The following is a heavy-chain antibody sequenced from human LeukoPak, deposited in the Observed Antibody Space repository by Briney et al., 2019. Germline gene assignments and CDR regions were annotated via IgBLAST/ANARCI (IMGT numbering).Heavy chain of an antibody. J-gene: IGHJ4*02. CDR1: GVSISSYY. CDR2: IYYSGST. V-gene: IGHV4-59*08. D-gene: IGHD2-2*01. Sequence: SETLSLTCTVSGVSISSYYWSWIRQPPGKGLEWIGYIYYSGSTNYNPSLKTRVTISVDTSKNQFSLKLSSVTAADTAIYYCARFSYSTSRALDYWGQGTLVTVSS. CDR3: ARFSYSTSRALDY.